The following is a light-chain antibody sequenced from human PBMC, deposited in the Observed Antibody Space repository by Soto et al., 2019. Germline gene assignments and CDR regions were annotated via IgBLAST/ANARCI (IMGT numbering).Light chain of an antibody. V-gene: IGKV1-33*01. CDR2: DAS. CDR1: QDISNY. CDR3: QQYDDLPYT. Sequence: DIQMTQSPSSLSASVGDIVTITCQASQDISNYLNWYQQKPGKAPKLLIYDASNLETGVPSRFSGSAAGTDFSFTISSLQPEDIATYYCQQYDDLPYTFGQGTKLEIK. J-gene: IGKJ2*01.